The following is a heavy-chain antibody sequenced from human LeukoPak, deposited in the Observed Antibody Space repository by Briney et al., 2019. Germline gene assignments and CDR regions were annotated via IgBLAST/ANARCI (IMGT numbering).Heavy chain of an antibody. J-gene: IGHJ4*02. Sequence: GGSLRLSCAASGFTLSSYSMNWVRQAPGKGLEWVSSISSSTSYIFYADSVKGRFTISRDNAKNSLYLQMNSLRAEDTAVYYCANRNFDWLDYWGQGTLVTVSS. CDR1: GFTLSSYS. CDR3: ANRNFDWLDY. D-gene: IGHD3-9*01. CDR2: ISSSTSYI. V-gene: IGHV3-21*04.